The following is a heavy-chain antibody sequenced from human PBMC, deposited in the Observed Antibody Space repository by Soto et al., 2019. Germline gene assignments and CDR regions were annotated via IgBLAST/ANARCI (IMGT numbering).Heavy chain of an antibody. CDR3: AAGLRPGLGVPTESRFDP. V-gene: IGHV3-23*01. D-gene: IGHD2-8*01. CDR1: GFPFNTYA. CDR2: TSIGGNT. J-gene: IGHJ5*02. Sequence: GGSLRLSCEASGFPFNTYAMTWFRQLPGMGLEWVSTTSIGGNTDFAESVRGRFSVSRDNPKNTLYLQMTNLRAEDAAIYFCAAGLRPGLGVPTESRFDPWGQGTLVTVSS.